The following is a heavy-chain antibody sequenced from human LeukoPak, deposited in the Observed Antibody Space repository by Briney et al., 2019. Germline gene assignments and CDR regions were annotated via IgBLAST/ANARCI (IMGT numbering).Heavy chain of an antibody. CDR2: ISVDNGKT. Sequence: GASVKVSCKASGYTFFYYGVTWVRQVPGQGLEWMGWISVDNGKTNYAQKLQGRVTLTTDISTSTAYMELRSLRSDDTAVYYCARVDCSGDSCYPAGYWGQGTLVAVSS. CDR3: ARVDCSGDSCYPAGY. V-gene: IGHV1-18*01. CDR1: GYTFFYYG. J-gene: IGHJ4*02. D-gene: IGHD2-15*01.